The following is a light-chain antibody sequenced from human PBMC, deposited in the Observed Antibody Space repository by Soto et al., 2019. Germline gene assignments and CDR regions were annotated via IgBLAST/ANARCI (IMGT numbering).Light chain of an antibody. V-gene: IGKV3-20*01. CDR1: QRVSSSY. Sequence: EIVLTQSPGTLSLSPGERATLSFRATQRVSSSYLAWYQQKPGQAPRLLIYGASSRATGIPARFSGSGSGTDFTLTISSLEPEDFAVYYCQQYDSSPITFGQGTRLEIK. J-gene: IGKJ5*01. CDR2: GAS. CDR3: QQYDSSPIT.